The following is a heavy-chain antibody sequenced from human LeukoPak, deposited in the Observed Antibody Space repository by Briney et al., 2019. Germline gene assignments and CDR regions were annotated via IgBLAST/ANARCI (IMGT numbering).Heavy chain of an antibody. CDR3: ARPKAIFGVVITRFDY. J-gene: IGHJ4*02. CDR1: GGSISSSSYY. Sequence: SETLSLTCTVSGGSISSSSYYWGWIRQPPGKGLEWIGSIYYSGSTYYNPSLKSRVTISVDTSKNQFSLKLSSVTAADTAVYYCARPKAIFGVVITRFDYWGQGTLVTVSS. D-gene: IGHD3-3*01. V-gene: IGHV4-39*01. CDR2: IYYSGST.